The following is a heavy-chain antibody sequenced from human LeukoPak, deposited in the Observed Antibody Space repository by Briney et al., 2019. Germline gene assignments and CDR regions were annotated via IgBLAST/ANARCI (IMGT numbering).Heavy chain of an antibody. CDR3: ARVGYSGWNLEY. CDR2: INQGGSVK. D-gene: IGHD5-12*01. J-gene: IGHJ4*02. CDR1: GFTFRSYW. Sequence: PGGSLRLSCAASGFTFRSYWMSWVRQAPGPGLEWVANINQGGSVKYYVDSVKGRFTISRDDAKNSLYVQMNSLRDEDTAVYYCARVGYSGWNLEYWGQGTLVTVSS. V-gene: IGHV3-7*01.